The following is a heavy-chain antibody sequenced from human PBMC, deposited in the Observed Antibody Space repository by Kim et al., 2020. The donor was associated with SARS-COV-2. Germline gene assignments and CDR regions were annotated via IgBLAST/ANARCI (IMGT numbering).Heavy chain of an antibody. Sequence: ASVKVSCKASGYTFTSYYMHWVRQAPGQGLEWMGIINPSGGSTSYAQKFQGRVTMTRDTSTSTVYMELSSLRSEDTAVYYCVREYCSSTSCHRDYYGMDVWGQGTTVTVSS. CDR2: INPSGGST. CDR1: GYTFTSYY. D-gene: IGHD2-2*02. J-gene: IGHJ6*02. CDR3: VREYCSSTSCHRDYYGMDV. V-gene: IGHV1-46*01.